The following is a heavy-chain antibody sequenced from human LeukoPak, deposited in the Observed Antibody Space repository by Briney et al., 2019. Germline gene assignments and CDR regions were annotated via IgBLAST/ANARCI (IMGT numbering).Heavy chain of an antibody. J-gene: IGHJ4*02. CDR2: INPSGGST. V-gene: IGHV1-46*01. Sequence: ASVKVSCKSSGYTFTSYHIHWVRQAPGQGLEWMGIINPSGGSTSYAQKFQGRITMTRNTSTSTVYMELNSLTSEDTAVYSCAREGPYSDSSRSRFDYWGQGTLVTVSS. D-gene: IGHD6-6*01. CDR3: AREGPYSDSSRSRFDY. CDR1: GYTFTSYH.